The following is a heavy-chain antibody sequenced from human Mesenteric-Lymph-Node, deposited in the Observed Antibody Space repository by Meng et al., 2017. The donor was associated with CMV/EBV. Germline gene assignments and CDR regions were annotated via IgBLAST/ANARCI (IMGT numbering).Heavy chain of an antibody. V-gene: IGHV3-30*02. CDR2: IRYDGSNK. J-gene: IGHJ6*02. CDR1: GFTFSSYG. Sequence: GESLKISCAASGFTFSSYGMHWVRQAPGKGLEWVAFIRYDGSNKYYADSVKGRFTISRDNSKNTLYLQMNSLRAEDTAVYYCAKGPNLRFLEWLLRGDYYYGMDVWGQGTTVTVSS. CDR3: AKGPNLRFLEWLLRGDYYYGMDV. D-gene: IGHD3-3*01.